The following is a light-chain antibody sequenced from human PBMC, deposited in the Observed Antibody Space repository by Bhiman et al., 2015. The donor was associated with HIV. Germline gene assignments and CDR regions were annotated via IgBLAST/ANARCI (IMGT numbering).Light chain of an antibody. CDR2: GNN. J-gene: IGLJ3*02. CDR1: SSNIGNNY. CDR3: QSYDEGLFWV. V-gene: IGLV1-40*01. Sequence: QALLTQPPSVSAAPGQKVTISCSGSSSNIGNNYVSWYQQLPGTAPKLVIYGNNNRPSGVPDRFSASKSETSASLAITGLQAEDEADYYCQSYDEGLFWVFGGGTKLIV.